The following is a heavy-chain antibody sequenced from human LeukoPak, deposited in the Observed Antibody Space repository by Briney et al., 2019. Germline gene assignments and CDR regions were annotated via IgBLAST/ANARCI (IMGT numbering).Heavy chain of an antibody. J-gene: IGHJ4*02. V-gene: IGHV3-21*01. CDR3: ARVVEPGIAAPPDY. CDR1: GFTFSSYS. Sequence: GGSLRLSCAASGFTFSSYSMNWVRQAPGKGLEWVSSISSSSSYIYYADSVKGRFTISRDNAKNSLYLQMNSLRAEDTAVYYCARVVEPGIAAPPDYWGQGTLVTVSS. D-gene: IGHD6-13*01. CDR2: ISSSSSYI.